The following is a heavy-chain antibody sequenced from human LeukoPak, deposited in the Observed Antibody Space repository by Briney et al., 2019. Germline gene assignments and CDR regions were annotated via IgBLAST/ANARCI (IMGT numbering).Heavy chain of an antibody. Sequence: GGSLRLSCAASGFTVSSNYMSWVRQAPGKGLEWVSVIYSGGSTYYADSVKGRYTISRDNSKSTLYIQMNSLRAEDTAVYYCARAKPKNMVRGLIMRRESRYYFDYWGQGTLVTVSS. D-gene: IGHD3-10*01. CDR2: IYSGGST. V-gene: IGHV3-53*01. CDR1: GFTVSSNY. CDR3: ARAKPKNMVRGLIMRRESRYYFDY. J-gene: IGHJ4*02.